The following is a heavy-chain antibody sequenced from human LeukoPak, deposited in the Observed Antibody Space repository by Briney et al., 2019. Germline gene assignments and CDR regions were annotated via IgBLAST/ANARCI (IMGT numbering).Heavy chain of an antibody. CDR3: ARGPGEKDCGDYVLPGHNWFDP. V-gene: IGHV3-53*01. CDR2: IYSGGST. J-gene: IGHJ5*02. Sequence: GGSLRLSCAASGFTVSSNYMSWVRQAPGKGLEWVSVIYSGGSTYYADSVKGRFTISRDNSKNTLYLQMNSLRAEDTAVYYCARGPGEKDCGDYVLPGHNWFDPWGQGILVTVSS. D-gene: IGHD4-17*01. CDR1: GFTVSSNY.